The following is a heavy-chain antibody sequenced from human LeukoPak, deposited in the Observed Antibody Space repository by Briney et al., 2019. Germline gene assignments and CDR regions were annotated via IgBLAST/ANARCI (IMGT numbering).Heavy chain of an antibody. Sequence: ASVKVSCKASGYIFTSYDINWVRQATGQGLEWMGWMNPNSGNTGYAQKFQGRVTMTRNTSISTAYMELSSLRSEDTAVYYCARVYVLLWFGELFSYYFDYWGQGTLVTVSS. V-gene: IGHV1-8*01. J-gene: IGHJ4*02. CDR2: MNPNSGNT. D-gene: IGHD3-10*01. CDR3: ARVYVLLWFGELFSYYFDY. CDR1: GYIFTSYD.